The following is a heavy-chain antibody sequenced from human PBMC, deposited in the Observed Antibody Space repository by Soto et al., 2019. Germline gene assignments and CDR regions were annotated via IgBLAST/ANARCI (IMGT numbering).Heavy chain of an antibody. V-gene: IGHV4-34*01. J-gene: IGHJ5*02. D-gene: IGHD3-10*01. Sequence: PSETRSLTCAVYGGSFSDYYWSWIRQPPGKGLEWIGEINHSGSTNYNPSLKSRVTISVDTSKNQFSLKLSSVTAADTAVYYCARVRVYGSGSYVGSRRTHWFALSGQGTMVTVSS. CDR2: INHSGST. CDR3: ARVRVYGSGSYVGSRRTHWFAL. CDR1: GGSFSDYY.